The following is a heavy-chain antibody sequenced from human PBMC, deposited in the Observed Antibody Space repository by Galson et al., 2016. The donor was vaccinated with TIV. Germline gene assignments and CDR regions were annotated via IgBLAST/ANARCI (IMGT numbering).Heavy chain of an antibody. CDR2: ISYDGSDQ. Sequence: SLRLSCAASGFSFSSYSMNWVRQAPGKGLEWVSFISYDGSDQYYADSVKGRFTISRDKSKNTLYLQMRSLRAEDTALYYCARVRDSYYFDSWGQGTLVTVSS. V-gene: IGHV3-30*04. D-gene: IGHD2-21*02. J-gene: IGHJ4*02. CDR1: GFSFSSYS. CDR3: ARVRDSYYFDS.